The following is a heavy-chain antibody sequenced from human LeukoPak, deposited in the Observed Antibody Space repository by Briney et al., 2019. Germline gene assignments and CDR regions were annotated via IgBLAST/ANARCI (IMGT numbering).Heavy chain of an antibody. D-gene: IGHD5-12*01. Sequence: SESLSLTCTVSGGSISSYYWSWIRRPPGKGRKWIASIYYSGSTHYNPSLRSRVTMSVDTSKNLFSLKLSAVTAGDTAVYFCARQFHGSGYVDDLWGQGTLVTASA. CDR2: IYYSGST. J-gene: IGHJ5*02. CDR1: GGSISSYY. CDR3: ARQFHGSGYVDDL. V-gene: IGHV4-39*01.